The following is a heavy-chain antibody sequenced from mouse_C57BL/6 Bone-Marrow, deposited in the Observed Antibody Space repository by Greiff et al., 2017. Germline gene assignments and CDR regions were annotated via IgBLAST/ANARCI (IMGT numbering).Heavy chain of an antibody. CDR3: ARFSITTVVARDY. CDR2: IDPEDGET. Sequence: VQLKESGAELVKPGASVKLSCTASGFNIKDYYMHWVKQRTEQGLEWIGRIDPEDGETKYAPKFQGKANITDDTSSNTAELQLSSLTSEDTAVYYCARFSITTVVARDYWGQGTTLTVSS. CDR1: GFNIKDYY. J-gene: IGHJ2*01. V-gene: IGHV14-2*01. D-gene: IGHD1-1*01.